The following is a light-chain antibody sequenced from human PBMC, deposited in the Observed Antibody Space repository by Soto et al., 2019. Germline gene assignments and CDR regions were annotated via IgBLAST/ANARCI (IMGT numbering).Light chain of an antibody. CDR1: QSFSSN. Sequence: EIVMTQSPATLSVSPGERATLSCRASQSFSSNLAWFQHKPGQAPRLLIYGASTRATGIPARFSGSGSGTEFTLTISSLQSEDFAVYYCQQYNDWPRTFGQGTKVEF. V-gene: IGKV3-15*01. CDR2: GAS. CDR3: QQYNDWPRT. J-gene: IGKJ1*01.